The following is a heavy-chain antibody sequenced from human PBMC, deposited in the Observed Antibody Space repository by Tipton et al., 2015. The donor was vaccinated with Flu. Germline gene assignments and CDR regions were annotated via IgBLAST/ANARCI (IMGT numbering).Heavy chain of an antibody. CDR3: ARRDFSNYVSDPKNWFDR. CDR2: IHRSGST. J-gene: IGHJ5*02. D-gene: IGHD4-11*01. V-gene: IGHV4-38-2*01. Sequence: TLSLTCAVSGDSIRSDYFWGWIRQPPGKGLQWIATIHRSGSTKCNPSLRSRVTISVDTSKNQFYLEMTSVTAADMAVYYCARRDFSNYVSDPKNWFDRWGQGTLVTVSS. CDR1: GDSIRSDYF.